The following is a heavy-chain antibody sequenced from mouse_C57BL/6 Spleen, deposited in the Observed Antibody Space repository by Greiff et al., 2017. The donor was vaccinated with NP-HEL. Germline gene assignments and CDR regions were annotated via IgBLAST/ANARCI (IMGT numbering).Heavy chain of an antibody. V-gene: IGHV1-50*01. CDR1: GYTFTSYW. J-gene: IGHJ1*03. CDR2: IDPSDSYT. Sequence: VQLQQPGAELVKPGASVKLSCKASGYTFTSYWMQWVKQRPGQGLEWIGEIDPSDSYTNYNQKFKGKATLTVDTSSSTAYLQLSSLTSEDSAVYYCHYGSSYGYFDVWGTGTTVTVSS. CDR3: HYGSSYGYFDV. D-gene: IGHD1-1*01.